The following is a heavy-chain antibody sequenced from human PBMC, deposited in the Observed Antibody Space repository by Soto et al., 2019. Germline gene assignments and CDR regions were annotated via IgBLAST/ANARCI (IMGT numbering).Heavy chain of an antibody. CDR3: ARALGYNAWSKYYYYGMDV. D-gene: IGHD5-12*01. Sequence: SETLSLTCTVSGGSVSSGSYYWSWIRQPPGKGLEWIGYIYYSGSTNYNPSLKSRVTISVDTSKNQFSLKLSSVTAADTAVYYCARALGYNAWSKYYYYGMDVWGQGXTVTVYS. V-gene: IGHV4-61*01. CDR2: IYYSGST. J-gene: IGHJ6*02. CDR1: GGSVSSGSYY.